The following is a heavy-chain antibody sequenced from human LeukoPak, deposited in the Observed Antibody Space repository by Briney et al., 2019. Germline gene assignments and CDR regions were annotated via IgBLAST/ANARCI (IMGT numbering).Heavy chain of an antibody. J-gene: IGHJ4*02. CDR2: ISHRGGT. V-gene: IGHV4-34*01. CDR3: ARVGDTSSYYYYLDD. CDR1: GGSFSAYY. Sequence: SETLSLTCGVSGGSFSAYYWTWICQPPGKGLEWIGEISHRGGTNYNPSLKSRVAISLDTSKNQFSLNLSSVTAADTAVYYCARVGDTSSYYYYLDDWGQGTQVTVSS. D-gene: IGHD3-22*01.